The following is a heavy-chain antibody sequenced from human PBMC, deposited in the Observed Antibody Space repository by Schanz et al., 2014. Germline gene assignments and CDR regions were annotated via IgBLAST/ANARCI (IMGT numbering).Heavy chain of an antibody. Sequence: QLQLQESGPGLVKPSETLSLTCTVSGVSISNNYWGWIRQPPGKGLEWIGNIYSSGSTNYNPSLKSRVTISGDTSKNQFSLRLSSVTAADTAVYFCASFVPRGYYFDYWGQGTLVTVSS. CDR2: IYSSGST. CDR3: ASFVPRGYYFDY. D-gene: IGHD3-10*01. V-gene: IGHV4-59*01. CDR1: GVSISNNY. J-gene: IGHJ4*02.